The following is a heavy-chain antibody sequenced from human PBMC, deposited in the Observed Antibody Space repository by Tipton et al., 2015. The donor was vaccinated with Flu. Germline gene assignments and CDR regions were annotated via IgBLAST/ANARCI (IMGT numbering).Heavy chain of an antibody. D-gene: IGHD3-22*01. J-gene: IGHJ4*02. Sequence: QLVQSGGGLVQPGRSLRLSCTASGFTFGDYAMSWVRQAPGKGLEWVGFIRSKAYGGTTEYAASVKGRFTISRDDSKSIAYLQMNSLKTEDTAVYYCTRDLDYYDSSGPSLWGQGTLVTVSS. V-gene: IGHV3-49*04. CDR3: TRDLDYYDSSGPSL. CDR2: IRSKAYGGTT. CDR1: GFTFGDYA.